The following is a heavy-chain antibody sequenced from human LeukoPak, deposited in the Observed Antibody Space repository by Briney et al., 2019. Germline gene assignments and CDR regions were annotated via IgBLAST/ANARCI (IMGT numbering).Heavy chain of an antibody. CDR2: IYYSGST. CDR1: GGSISSYS. J-gene: IGHJ4*02. D-gene: IGHD3-22*01. V-gene: IGHV4-59*12. Sequence: PSETLSLTCTVSGGSISSYSWSWIRQPPGKGLEWIGYIYYSGSTHYNPSLKSRVTMSVDASKNHLSLKLSSVTAADTAVYYCARGLYDSSDYYYFDYWGQGTLVTVSS. CDR3: ARGLYDSSDYYYFDY.